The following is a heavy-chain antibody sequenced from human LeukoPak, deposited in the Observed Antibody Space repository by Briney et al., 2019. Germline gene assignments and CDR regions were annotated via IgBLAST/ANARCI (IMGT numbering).Heavy chain of an antibody. Sequence: GGSLRLSCAASGFTFGSYAMSWVRQAPGKGLEWVSGITGSGGSTYYADSVKGRFTISRDNSKNTLYLQMNSLRAEDTAVYYCAKDLESYGDYGDYWGQGTLVTVSS. CDR3: AKDLESYGDYGDY. J-gene: IGHJ4*02. D-gene: IGHD4-17*01. CDR1: GFTFGSYA. V-gene: IGHV3-23*01. CDR2: ITGSGGST.